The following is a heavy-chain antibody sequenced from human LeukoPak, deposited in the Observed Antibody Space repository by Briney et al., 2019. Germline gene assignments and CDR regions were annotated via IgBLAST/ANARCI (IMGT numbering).Heavy chain of an antibody. J-gene: IGHJ3*02. CDR2: ISYIGST. CDR1: DDSFSSHY. CDR3: ARDLVAVTKGFDI. D-gene: IGHD4-17*01. Sequence: PSETLSLTCAVSDDSFSSHYWTWIRQPPGKGLEWIGYISYIGSTNYNPSLKSRVTISIDTSRNQFSLRLSSVTAADTAVYYCARDLVAVTKGFDIWGQGTMVSVSS. V-gene: IGHV4-59*11.